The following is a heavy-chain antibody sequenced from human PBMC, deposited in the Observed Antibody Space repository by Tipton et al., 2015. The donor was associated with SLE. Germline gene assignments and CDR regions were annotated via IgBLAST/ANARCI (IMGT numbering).Heavy chain of an antibody. CDR2: IYHSGST. J-gene: IGHJ5*02. D-gene: IGHD6-13*01. CDR3: ARRPPYSNLRWFDP. V-gene: IGHV4-38-2*01. CDR1: GYSISSGYY. Sequence: LRLSCAVSGYSISSGYYWGWIRQPPGKGLEWIGSIYHSGSTYYNPSLKSRVTISVDTSKNQFSLKLSSVTAADTAVYYCARRPPYSNLRWFDPWGQGTLVTVSS.